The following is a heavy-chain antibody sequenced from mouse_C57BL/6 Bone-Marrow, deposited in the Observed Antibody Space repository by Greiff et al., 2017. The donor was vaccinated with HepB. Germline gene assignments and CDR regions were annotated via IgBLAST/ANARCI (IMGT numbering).Heavy chain of an antibody. CDR3: ARSNSNYVYYAMDY. CDR1: GYTFTSYW. CDR2: IHPNSGST. D-gene: IGHD2-5*01. J-gene: IGHJ4*01. Sequence: QVQLQQSGAELVKPGASVKLSCKASGYTFTSYWMHWVKQRPGQGLEWIGMIHPNSGSTNYNEKFKSKATLTVDKSSSTAYMQLSSLTSEDSAVYYCARSNSNYVYYAMDYWGQGTSVTVSS. V-gene: IGHV1-64*01.